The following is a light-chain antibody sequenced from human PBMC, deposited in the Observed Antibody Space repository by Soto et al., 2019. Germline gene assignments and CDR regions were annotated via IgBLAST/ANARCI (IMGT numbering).Light chain of an antibody. CDR3: CSYTDIALDVV. CDR2: DVT. V-gene: IGLV2-14*01. J-gene: IGLJ2*01. Sequence: QSALTQPAFVSGSPGQSITISCTGTSSDIGDYDYVSWYQHLPGKAPKLLIFDVTHRPSGVSDRFSGSKSGNTASLTISGVRPEDEADYYCCSYTDIALDVVFGGGTKVTVL. CDR1: SSDIGDYDY.